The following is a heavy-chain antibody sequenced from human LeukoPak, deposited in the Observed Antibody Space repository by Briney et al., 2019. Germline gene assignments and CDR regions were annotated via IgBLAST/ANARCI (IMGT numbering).Heavy chain of an antibody. J-gene: IGHJ4*02. CDR3: ARERRDGYNSFDY. D-gene: IGHD5-24*01. V-gene: IGHV1-8*01. CDR2: MNPNSGNT. CDR1: GYTFTSYD. Sequence: AASVKVSCKASGYTFTSYDINWVRQATGQGLEWMGWMNPNSGNTVYAQKLQGRVTMTTDTSTSTAYMELRSLRSDDTAVYYCARERRDGYNSFDYWGQGTLVTVSS.